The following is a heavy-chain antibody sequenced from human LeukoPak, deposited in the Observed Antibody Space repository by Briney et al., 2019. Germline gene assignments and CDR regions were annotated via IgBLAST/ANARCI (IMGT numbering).Heavy chain of an antibody. CDR2: VYYSGGT. V-gene: IGHV4-39*01. Sequence: SETLSLTCTVSGGSISSSSYYWGWIRQPPGKGLEWIGSVYYSGGTYYNPSLKSRVTISVDTSKSQFSLKLSSVTAADTAVYYCVRTGGISMTVAFITDAFDIWGQGTMVTVSS. J-gene: IGHJ3*02. CDR3: VRTGGISMTVAFITDAFDI. CDR1: GGSISSSSYY. D-gene: IGHD3-22*01.